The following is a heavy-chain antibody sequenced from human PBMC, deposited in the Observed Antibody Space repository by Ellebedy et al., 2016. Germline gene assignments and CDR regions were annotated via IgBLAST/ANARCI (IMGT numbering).Heavy chain of an antibody. J-gene: IGHJ4*02. CDR1: AYSISSGNY. CDR2: VYHTGST. CDR3: ARDVSLYSSSPSFDF. Sequence: SETLSLXCTVSAYSISSGNYWAWIRPPPGRGLEWIGYVYHTGSTKLNPSLKSRVTMSVDTAKNQFSLRLTSVAAADTAVYFCARDVSLYSSSPSFDFWGQGMLVTVSS. D-gene: IGHD3-22*01. V-gene: IGHV4-61*01.